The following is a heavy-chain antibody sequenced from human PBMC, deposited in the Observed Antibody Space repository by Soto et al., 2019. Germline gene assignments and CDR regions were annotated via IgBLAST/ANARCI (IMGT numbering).Heavy chain of an antibody. CDR2: IDWDDDK. V-gene: IGHV2-70*01. CDR3: ARIRSEAGYSGYDSGFGFDY. J-gene: IGHJ4*02. CDR1: GFSLSTSGMC. Sequence: ESGPTLVNPTQPLTLTCTFSGFSLSTSGMCVSWIRQPPGKALEWLALIDWDDDKYYSTSMKTRLTISKDNSKNQVVLTMTNMDPVDTATYYCARIRSEAGYSGYDSGFGFDYWGQGTLVTVSS. D-gene: IGHD5-12*01.